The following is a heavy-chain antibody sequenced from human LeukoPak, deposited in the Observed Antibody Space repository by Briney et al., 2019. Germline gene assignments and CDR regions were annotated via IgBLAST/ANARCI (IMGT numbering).Heavy chain of an antibody. Sequence: SETLSLTCTVSGGSISGSSYYWGWIRQPPGKGLEWIGSIYYSGSTYYNPSLKSRVTISVDTSKNQFSLKLSSVTAADTAVYYCARARLTGYNINWFDPWGQGTLVTVSS. V-gene: IGHV4-39*07. CDR1: GGSISGSSYY. D-gene: IGHD3-9*01. CDR2: IYYSGST. CDR3: ARARLTGYNINWFDP. J-gene: IGHJ5*02.